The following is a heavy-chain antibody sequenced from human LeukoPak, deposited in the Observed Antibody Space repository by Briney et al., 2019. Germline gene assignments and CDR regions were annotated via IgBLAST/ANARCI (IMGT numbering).Heavy chain of an antibody. CDR1: GYTFTSYA. J-gene: IGHJ6*04. Sequence: ASVKVSCKASGYTFTSYAMHWVRQAPGQRLEWMGWINAGNGNTKYSQKFQGRVTITRDTSASTVYMELSSLRSEDTAVYYCGGDPPDCSGVSCYSSGNNGMDVWGKGTTVTVSS. CDR3: GGDPPDCSGVSCYSSGNNGMDV. CDR2: INAGNGNT. D-gene: IGHD2-15*01. V-gene: IGHV1-3*01.